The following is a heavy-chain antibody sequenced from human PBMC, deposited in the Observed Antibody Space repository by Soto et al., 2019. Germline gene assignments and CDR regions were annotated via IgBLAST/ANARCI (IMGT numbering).Heavy chain of an antibody. J-gene: IGHJ6*02. V-gene: IGHV5-51*01. CDR1: GYSFISYW. Sequence: PGESLKISCKGSGYSFISYWIGWVRQMPGKGLEWMGIIYPGDSDTRYSPSFEGQVTISADKSISTAYLQWSSLKASDTAMYYCAGGFQIPAPRGYYYYGMDVWGQGTTVTVSS. CDR2: IYPGDSDT. D-gene: IGHD2-2*01. CDR3: AGGFQIPAPRGYYYYGMDV.